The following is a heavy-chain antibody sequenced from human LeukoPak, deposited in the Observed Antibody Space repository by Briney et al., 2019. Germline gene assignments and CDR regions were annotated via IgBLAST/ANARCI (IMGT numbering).Heavy chain of an antibody. CDR2: IKQEGSEK. V-gene: IGHV3-7*01. CDR1: GFTFSSNG. CDR3: ARGGSRYDN. D-gene: IGHD3-22*01. J-gene: IGHJ4*02. Sequence: GGSLRLSCAASGFTFSSNGMSWVRRAPGTRREGGANIKQEGSEKYYVDSVKGRFSISRDNAKNSLYLQMNSLRAEDTAVYYCARGGSRYDNWGQGTLVTVSS.